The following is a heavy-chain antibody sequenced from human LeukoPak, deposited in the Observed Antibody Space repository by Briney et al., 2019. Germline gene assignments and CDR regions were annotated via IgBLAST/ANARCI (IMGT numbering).Heavy chain of an antibody. CDR2: IRYDGSNK. Sequence: GSLRLSCAASGFTFSSYSMHWVRQAPRKGLEWVAFIRYDGSNKYYADSVKGRFTISRDNSKNTLYLQMNSLRAEDTAVYYCAKIIQYDYVWGSYRSGFSDYWGQGTLVTVSS. V-gene: IGHV3-30*02. J-gene: IGHJ4*02. D-gene: IGHD3-16*02. CDR1: GFTFSSYS. CDR3: AKIIQYDYVWGSYRSGFSDY.